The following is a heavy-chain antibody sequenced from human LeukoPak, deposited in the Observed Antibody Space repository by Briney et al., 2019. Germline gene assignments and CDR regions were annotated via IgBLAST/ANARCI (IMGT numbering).Heavy chain of an antibody. Sequence: ASVKVSCKASGYTFTSYGISWGRQAPGQGLERMGVINPSGDGTNYPQRFQGRVTLTRDTSTSTVYMELSSLRSEDTAIYYCAKETPNTGWFDPWGQGTLVTVSS. J-gene: IGHJ5*02. V-gene: IGHV1-46*01. CDR1: GYTFTSYG. CDR2: INPSGDGT. CDR3: AKETPNTGWFDP. D-gene: IGHD1-14*01.